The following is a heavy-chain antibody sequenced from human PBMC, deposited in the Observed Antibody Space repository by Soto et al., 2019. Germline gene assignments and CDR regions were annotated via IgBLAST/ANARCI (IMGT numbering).Heavy chain of an antibody. CDR2: ISSSSSYI. D-gene: IGHD2-15*01. V-gene: IGHV3-21*01. J-gene: IGHJ3*02. CDR1: GFTFSSYS. Sequence: ESGGGLVKPGGSLRLSCAASGFTFSSYSMNWVRQAPGKGLEWVSSISSSSSYIYYADSVKGRFTISRDNAKNSLYLQKNSLRAEDTAVYYCARTWGGGSCCEIWGQGTMVTVSS. CDR3: ARTWGGGSCCEI.